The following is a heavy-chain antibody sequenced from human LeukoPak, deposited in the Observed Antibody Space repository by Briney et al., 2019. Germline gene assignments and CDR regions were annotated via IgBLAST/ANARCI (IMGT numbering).Heavy chain of an antibody. V-gene: IGHV3-53*01. Sequence: GGSLRLSCAASGFTVSSDYMSWVRQAPGKGLEWVSVIYSGGSTYYADSVKGRFTISRDNSKNTLYLQMNSLRAEDTAVYYCARSPSLGSSSSLDYWGQGTLVTVSS. D-gene: IGHD6-13*01. CDR3: ARSPSLGSSSSLDY. CDR2: IYSGGST. CDR1: GFTVSSDY. J-gene: IGHJ4*02.